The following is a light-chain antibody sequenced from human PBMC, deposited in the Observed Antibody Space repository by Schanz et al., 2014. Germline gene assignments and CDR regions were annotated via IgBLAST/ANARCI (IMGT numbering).Light chain of an antibody. CDR3: QQYNKWPPWT. CDR1: QSVSSN. Sequence: EIVMTQSPATLSVSPGERATLSCRAGQSVSSNLAWYQQKPGQAPRLLIYGASTRATGIPARFSGSGSGTEFTLTISSLQSEDFAVYYCQQYNKWPPWTFGQGTKLEI. V-gene: IGKV3-15*01. J-gene: IGKJ1*01. CDR2: GAS.